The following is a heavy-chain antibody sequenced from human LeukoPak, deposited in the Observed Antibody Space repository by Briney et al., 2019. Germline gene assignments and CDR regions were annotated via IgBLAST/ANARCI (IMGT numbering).Heavy chain of an antibody. CDR2: ISAYNGNT. J-gene: IGHJ4*02. CDR3: ARDSGSSGWYGDDFDY. D-gene: IGHD6-19*01. CDR1: GYTFTSYG. V-gene: IGHV1-18*01. Sequence: GASVMVSCKASGYTFTSYGISWVRQAPGQGLEWMGWISAYNGNTNYAQKLQGRVTMTTDTSTSTAYMELRSLRSDDTAAYYCARDSGSSGWYGDDFDYWGQGTLVTVSS.